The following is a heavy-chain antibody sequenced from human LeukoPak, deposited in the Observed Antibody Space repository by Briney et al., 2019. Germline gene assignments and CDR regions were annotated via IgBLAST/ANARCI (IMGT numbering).Heavy chain of an antibody. CDR1: GGSISNTNW. CDR2: IYHSGST. J-gene: IGHJ4*02. CDR3: ASTLLGYCSGGSCLGDY. V-gene: IGHV4-4*02. D-gene: IGHD2-15*01. Sequence: PSETLSLTCAVSGGSISNTNWRSWVRQPPGKGLEWIGEIYHSGSTKYNPSLKSRVTISVDTSKNQFSLKLSSVTAADTAVYYCASTLLGYCSGGSCLGDYWGQGTLVTVSS.